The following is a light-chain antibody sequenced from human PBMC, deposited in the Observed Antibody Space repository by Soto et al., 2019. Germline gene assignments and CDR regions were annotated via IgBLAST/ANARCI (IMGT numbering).Light chain of an antibody. CDR2: EVT. CDR1: SSDIGGYDH. V-gene: IGLV2-8*01. J-gene: IGLJ3*02. Sequence: QSVLTQPPSASGSPGQSVTISCTGTSSDIGGYDHVSWYRQDPGKAPKVMIYEVTKRPSVVPDRFSGSKAGNTASLTVFGLQAEDEANYYCGSFAGPVWVFGGGTKLTVL. CDR3: GSFAGPVWV.